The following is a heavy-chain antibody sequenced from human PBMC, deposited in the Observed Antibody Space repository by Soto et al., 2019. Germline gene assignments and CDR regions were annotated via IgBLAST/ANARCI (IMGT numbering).Heavy chain of an antibody. CDR2: TYWDDNK. J-gene: IGHJ4*02. V-gene: IGHV2-5*02. Sequence: QITLEESGPTLVKPTQTLTLTCTFSGFSLNTRAVGVGWIRQPPGKALEWLAFTYWDDNKYYSPSLKRRLTITKDTSKNQVVLTMTNTDPVDTATYYCAHGSGWLFDYWGQGTQVTVSS. D-gene: IGHD6-19*01. CDR3: AHGSGWLFDY. CDR1: GFSLNTRAVG.